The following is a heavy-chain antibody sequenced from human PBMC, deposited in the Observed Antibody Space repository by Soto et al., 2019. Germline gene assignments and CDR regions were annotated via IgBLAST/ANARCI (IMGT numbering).Heavy chain of an antibody. CDR2: IKQDGSEK. Sequence: GGSLRLSCAASGFTFSSYCMSWVRQAPGKGLEWVANIKQDGSEKYYVDSVKGRFTISRDNAKNSLYLQMNSLRAEDTAVYYCARDRGYSSGWYYFRAFDIWGQGTMVTVSS. D-gene: IGHD6-19*01. V-gene: IGHV3-7*05. J-gene: IGHJ3*02. CDR3: ARDRGYSSGWYYFRAFDI. CDR1: GFTFSSYC.